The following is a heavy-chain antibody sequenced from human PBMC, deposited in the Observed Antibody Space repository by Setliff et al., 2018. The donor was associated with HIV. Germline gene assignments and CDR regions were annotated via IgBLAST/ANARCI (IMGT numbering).Heavy chain of an antibody. Sequence: GGSLRLSCAASGFTVTGNYMSWVRQAPGKGLEWVSVLYRGGSTYYTDSVKGRFTISRDNSKNTLYLQMNTLRAEDTAVYYCARVQYYDNKGGYYMDVRGKGTTVTVSS. J-gene: IGHJ6*03. D-gene: IGHD3-22*01. CDR2: LYRGGST. CDR3: ARVQYYDNKGGYYMDV. V-gene: IGHV3-53*01. CDR1: GFTVTGNY.